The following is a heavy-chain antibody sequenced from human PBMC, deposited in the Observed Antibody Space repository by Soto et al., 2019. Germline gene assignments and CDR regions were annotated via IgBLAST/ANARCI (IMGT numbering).Heavy chain of an antibody. CDR2: ISSSGSTI. CDR3: ARERWLQSSFDY. V-gene: IGHV3-48*03. CDR1: GFTFSSYE. Sequence: EVQLVESGGGLVQPGGSLRLSCAASGFTFSSYEMNWVRQAPGKGLEWVSYISSSGSTIYYADSVKGRFTISRGNAKNSLYLQMNSLRAEDTAVYYCARERWLQSSFDYWGQGTLVTVSS. D-gene: IGHD5-12*01. J-gene: IGHJ4*02.